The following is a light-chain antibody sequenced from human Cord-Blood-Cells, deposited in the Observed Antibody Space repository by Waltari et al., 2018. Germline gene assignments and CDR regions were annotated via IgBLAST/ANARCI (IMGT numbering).Light chain of an antibody. Sequence: SYVLTQPPSVSVAPGKTARMTWVGKNIGSKMVHWSQQKPGQATVVVIYYDSDRPSGIPERFSGSNSGNTATLTISRVEAGDEADYYCQGWDSSSDHWVFGGWTKLTVL. J-gene: IGLJ3*02. CDR3: QGWDSSSDHWV. V-gene: IGLV3-21*04. CDR1: NIGSKM. CDR2: YDS.